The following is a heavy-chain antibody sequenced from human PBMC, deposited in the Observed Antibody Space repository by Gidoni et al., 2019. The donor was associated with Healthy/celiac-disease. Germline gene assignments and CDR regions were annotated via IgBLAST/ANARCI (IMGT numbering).Heavy chain of an antibody. CDR1: GYTVTSCA. CDR3: ARDSGIAARLPDY. CDR2: NNAGNGNT. Sequence: QVQIGQSGGEVKKPGASVKVSCKASGYTVTSCAMHWVRQAPGQRLEWMGWNNAGNGNTKYSQKFQGRVTIPRDTSASTAYMELSSLRSEDTAVYYCARDSGIAARLPDYWGQGTLVTVSS. V-gene: IGHV1-3*01. D-gene: IGHD6-6*01. J-gene: IGHJ4*02.